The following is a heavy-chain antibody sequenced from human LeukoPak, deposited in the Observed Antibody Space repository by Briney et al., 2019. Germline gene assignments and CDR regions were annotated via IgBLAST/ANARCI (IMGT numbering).Heavy chain of an antibody. CDR1: GGTFSSYA. D-gene: IGHD3-10*01. Sequence: SVKLSCKASGGTFSSYATSWVRQAPGQGLEWMGGIIPIFGTANYAQKFQGRVTITADESTSTAYMELSSLRSEDTAVYYCAKHYGSGSYQPYYYYMDVWGKGTTVTISS. CDR3: AKHYGSGSYQPYYYYMDV. CDR2: IIPIFGTA. V-gene: IGHV1-69*13. J-gene: IGHJ6*03.